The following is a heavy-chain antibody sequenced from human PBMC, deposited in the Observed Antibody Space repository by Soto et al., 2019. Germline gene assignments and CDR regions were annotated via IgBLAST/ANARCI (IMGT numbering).Heavy chain of an antibody. Sequence: PGGSLRLSCAASGFTFSSYSMSWVRQAPWKGLEWVSAISGSGGSTYYADSVKGRFTISRDNSKNTLYLQMNSLRAEDTAVYYCAKAPGPSSGSYYLLDYWGQGTLVTVSS. D-gene: IGHD3-10*01. J-gene: IGHJ4*02. CDR2: ISGSGGST. CDR1: GFTFSSYS. V-gene: IGHV3-23*01. CDR3: AKAPGPSSGSYYLLDY.